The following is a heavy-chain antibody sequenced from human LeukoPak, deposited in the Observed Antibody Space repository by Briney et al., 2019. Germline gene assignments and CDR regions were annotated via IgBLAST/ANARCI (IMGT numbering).Heavy chain of an antibody. V-gene: IGHV3-33*01. CDR1: GFTFSSYG. Sequence: GGSLRLSCAASGFTFSSYGMHWVRQAPGKGLEWVAVIWYDGSNKYYADSVKGRFTISRDNSKNTLYLQMNSLRAEDTAVYYCARDTSGYTFDDWGQGTLVAVSS. CDR3: ARDTSGYTFDD. D-gene: IGHD5-18*01. J-gene: IGHJ4*02. CDR2: IWYDGSNK.